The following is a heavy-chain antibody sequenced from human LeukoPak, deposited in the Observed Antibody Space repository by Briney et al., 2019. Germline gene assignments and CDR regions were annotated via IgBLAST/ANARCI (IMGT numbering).Heavy chain of an antibody. CDR2: IFGSGGSA. D-gene: IGHD2-15*01. CDR1: GFTFGSYA. Sequence: GGSLRLSCAASGFTFGSYATYWVRQAPGKGLEWVSGIFGSGGSAHYADSVKGRFTISRDNSKNTVYLQMDSLRAEDTATYYCAKTTTGYSSGRYPAWPIDYWGQGTLVTVSS. J-gene: IGHJ4*02. CDR3: AKTTTGYSSGRYPAWPIDY. V-gene: IGHV3-23*01.